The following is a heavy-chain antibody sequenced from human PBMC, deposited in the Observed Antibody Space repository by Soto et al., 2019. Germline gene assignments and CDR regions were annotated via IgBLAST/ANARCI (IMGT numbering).Heavy chain of an antibody. V-gene: IGHV3-48*01. CDR3: ARGSTLFGEVIDF. D-gene: IGHD3-3*01. CDR2: ISVGSNSK. J-gene: IGHJ4*02. CDR1: GLTLRSYS. Sequence: EVQLVESGGGLVQPGGSLRLSCAASGLTLRSYSVNWVRQAPGKGLEWVSYISVGSNSKYYADSVKGRFTISRDDAKNSVFLEMNSLRGEDTAVYYCARGSTLFGEVIDFWGQGTLATVSS.